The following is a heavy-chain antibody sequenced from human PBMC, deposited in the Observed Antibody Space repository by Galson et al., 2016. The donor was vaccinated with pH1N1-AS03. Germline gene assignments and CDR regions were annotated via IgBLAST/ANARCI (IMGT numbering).Heavy chain of an antibody. D-gene: IGHD2-21*01. CDR2: VYHSGST. CDR1: GGSVSSGHYY. V-gene: IGHV4-61*01. CDR3: ARLWSYGPYYFDY. Sequence: SETLSLTCTVSGGSVSSGHYYWSWIRQPPGKGLEWIGYVYHSGSTNYNPSLKSRVTISVDTSKNQFSLKLSSVTAADTAIYYCARLWSYGPYYFDYWGQGTLVTVSS. J-gene: IGHJ4*02.